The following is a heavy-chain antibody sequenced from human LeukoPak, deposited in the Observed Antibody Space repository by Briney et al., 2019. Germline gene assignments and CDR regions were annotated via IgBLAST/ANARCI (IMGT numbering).Heavy chain of an antibody. D-gene: IGHD6-13*01. CDR1: GYSFTSYW. CDR2: IYPGDSDT. J-gene: IGHJ3*02. V-gene: IGHV5-51*01. CDR3: ARFRSRIEAAGTHDAFDI. Sequence: GESLKISCKGSGYSFTSYWIGWVRQMPGKGLEWMGIIYPGDSDTRYSPSFQGQVTISADKSISTAYLQWGSLKASDTAMYYCARFRSRIEAAGTHDAFDIWGQGTMVTVSS.